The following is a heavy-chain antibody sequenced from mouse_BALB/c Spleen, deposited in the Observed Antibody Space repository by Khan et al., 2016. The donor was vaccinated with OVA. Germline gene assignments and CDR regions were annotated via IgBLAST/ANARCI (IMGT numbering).Heavy chain of an antibody. Sequence: EVQLQQSGPELVKPGASVKISCKTSGYTFTEYTMHWVKQSHGKSLEWIGRINPNNGGTSYNQKFKGKATLTVDKSSSTAYMALRSLTSEDSAGYYCARRDYDGYYWFFDVWGGGTTVTVSS. J-gene: IGHJ1*01. V-gene: IGHV1-22*01. CDR1: GYTFTEYT. CDR3: ARRDYDGYYWFFDV. CDR2: INPNNGGT. D-gene: IGHD1-2*01.